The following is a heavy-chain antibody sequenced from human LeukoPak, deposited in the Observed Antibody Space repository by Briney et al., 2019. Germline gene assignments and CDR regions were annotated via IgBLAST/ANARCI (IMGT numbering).Heavy chain of an antibody. D-gene: IGHD6-6*01. CDR3: ARVGLAARREAFDI. CDR2: ISSSGSTI. V-gene: IGHV3-11*04. Sequence: GGSLRLSCAASGFTFSDYYMSWIRQAPGKGLEWVSYISSSGSTIYYADSVKGRFTISRDNAKNSLYLQMNSLRAEDTAVYYCARVGLAARREAFDIWGQGTMVTVSS. CDR1: GFTFSDYY. J-gene: IGHJ3*02.